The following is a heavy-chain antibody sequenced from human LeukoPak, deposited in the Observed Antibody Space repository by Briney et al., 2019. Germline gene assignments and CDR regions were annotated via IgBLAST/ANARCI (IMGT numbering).Heavy chain of an antibody. CDR3: ARGATDTTRWFDP. J-gene: IGHJ5*02. CDR1: GFNLNTYS. Sequence: GGSLRLSCAASGFNLNTYSVACVRGAPGKGLEWGSIISRASESIFYADSVKGRFTIFRDNAKNSLYLQMNGLRAEDTAAYYCARGATDTTRWFDPWGQGTLVSVSS. CDR2: ISRASESI. V-gene: IGHV3-21*01. D-gene: IGHD1-7*01.